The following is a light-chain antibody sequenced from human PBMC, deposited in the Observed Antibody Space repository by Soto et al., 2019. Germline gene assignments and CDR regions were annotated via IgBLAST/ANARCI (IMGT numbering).Light chain of an antibody. CDR2: GAS. V-gene: IGKV3-20*01. CDR3: QLHGSSPPWA. Sequence: EIVLTQSPGTLSLSPGERATLSCRASQSVNSAYVAWYQQNPGQAPRVLIYGASTRATGIPHRISGSGSGTEVSLTISRLEPADSSMYYCQLHGSSPPWAFGQGTKVEIK. CDR1: QSVNSAY. J-gene: IGKJ1*01.